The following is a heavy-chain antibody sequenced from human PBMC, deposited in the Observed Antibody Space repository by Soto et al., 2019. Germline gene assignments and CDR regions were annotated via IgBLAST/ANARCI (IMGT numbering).Heavy chain of an antibody. CDR3: ARDAAEGSGYSGYDLDY. CDR1: GYTFTAYY. D-gene: IGHD5-12*01. V-gene: IGHV1-2*04. Sequence: ASATVSLTASGYTFTAYYIHWVRLAPGQGLEWMGWINPNSGGTNYAQKFQGWVTMTRDTSISTAYMELSRLRSDDTAVYYCARDAAEGSGYSGYDLDYWGQGTLVTVS. J-gene: IGHJ4*02. CDR2: INPNSGGT.